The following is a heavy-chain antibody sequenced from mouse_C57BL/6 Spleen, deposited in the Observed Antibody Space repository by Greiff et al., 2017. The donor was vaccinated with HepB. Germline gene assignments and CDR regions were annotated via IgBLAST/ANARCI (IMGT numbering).Heavy chain of an antibody. CDR3: ARWEYYGSSPDD. D-gene: IGHD1-1*01. CDR2: IDPSDSET. Sequence: QVQLQQPGAELVRPGSSVKLSCKASGYTFTSYWMHWVKQRPIQGLEWIGNIDPSDSETHYNQKFKDKATLTVDKSSSTAYMQLSSLTSEDSAVYYCARWEYYGSSPDDWGKGTTLTVSS. CDR1: GYTFTSYW. V-gene: IGHV1-52*01. J-gene: IGHJ2*01.